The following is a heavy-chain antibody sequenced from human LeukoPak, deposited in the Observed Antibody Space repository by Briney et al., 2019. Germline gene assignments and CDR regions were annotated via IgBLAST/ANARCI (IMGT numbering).Heavy chain of an antibody. CDR1: GFTFSSYA. CDR3: AKDRGGSFYYFMDV. CDR2: ISGSGGST. Sequence: PGGSLRLSCAASGFTFSSYAMSWVRQAPGKGLEWVSAISGSGGSTYYADSVKGRFTISRDNSKSTLYLQMNSLRTEDTAVYYCAKDRGGSFYYFMDVWGKGTTVTISS. J-gene: IGHJ6*03. V-gene: IGHV3-23*01. D-gene: IGHD3-10*01.